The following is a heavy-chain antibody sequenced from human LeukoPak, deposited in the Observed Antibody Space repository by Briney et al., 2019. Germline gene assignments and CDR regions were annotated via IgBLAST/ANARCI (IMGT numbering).Heavy chain of an antibody. Sequence: PGGSLRLSCAASGFTFTSYGMHWVRQAPGKGLEWVALITYDGYYKYYSDSVKGRFTISSDTSKNTLYLQMNSLRAEDTPVYYCARDLSPVVRASPMGYWGQGTLVTVS. J-gene: IGHJ4*02. V-gene: IGHV3-30*03. CDR2: ITYDGYYK. CDR1: GFTFTSYG. CDR3: ARDLSPVVRASPMGY. D-gene: IGHD3-10*01.